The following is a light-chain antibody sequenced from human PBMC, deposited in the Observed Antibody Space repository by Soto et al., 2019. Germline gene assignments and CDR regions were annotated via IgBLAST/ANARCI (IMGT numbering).Light chain of an antibody. CDR1: QSISSN. J-gene: IGKJ1*01. Sequence: EIVMTQSPATLSVSPGERATLSCRASQSISSNLAWYQQKPGQAPRLLIYGASTRATGIPARFSGSGSGTEFTLTISSLQSEDFAVYYCQHYNNWPPWTFGQGTNVEIK. CDR3: QHYNNWPPWT. V-gene: IGKV3-15*01. CDR2: GAS.